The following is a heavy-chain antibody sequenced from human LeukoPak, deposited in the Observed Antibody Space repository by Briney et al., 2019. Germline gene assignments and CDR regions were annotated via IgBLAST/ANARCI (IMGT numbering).Heavy chain of an antibody. V-gene: IGHV4-39*07. J-gene: IGHJ4*02. CDR1: GCSISSRSYY. Sequence: SETLSLTCTASGCSISSRSYYWGWIRQPPGKGLEWIGSIYYSGTTYYKPSLKSRVTISVDTSKNQFSLKLRSVTAADTAVYYCARYSGSYSGFDYRGQGTLVTVSS. CDR3: ARYSGSYSGFDY. D-gene: IGHD1-26*01. CDR2: IYYSGTT.